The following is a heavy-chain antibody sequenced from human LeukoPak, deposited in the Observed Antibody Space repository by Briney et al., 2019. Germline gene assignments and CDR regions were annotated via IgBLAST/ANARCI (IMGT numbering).Heavy chain of an antibody. Sequence: PGGSLRLSCAASGFTVSSNYMSWVRQAPGKGLEWVSVIYSGGSTYYADSVKGRFAISRDNSKNTLYLQMNSLRAEDTAEYYCARVRMVAASYFDYWGQGTLVTVSS. CDR3: ARVRMVAASYFDY. J-gene: IGHJ4*02. CDR1: GFTVSSNY. V-gene: IGHV3-66*01. D-gene: IGHD2-15*01. CDR2: IYSGGST.